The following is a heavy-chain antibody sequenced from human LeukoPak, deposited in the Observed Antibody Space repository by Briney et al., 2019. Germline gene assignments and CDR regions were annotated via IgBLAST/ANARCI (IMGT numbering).Heavy chain of an antibody. D-gene: IGHD1-14*01. V-gene: IGHV4-39*01. J-gene: IGHJ4*02. CDR2: IYYSGST. Sequence: PSETLSLTCTVSGGSISSSSYYWGWIRQPPGKGLEWIGSIYYSGSTYYNPSLKSRVTISVDTSKNQFSLKLSSVTAADTAVYYCARQPGRLGLDYWGQGTLVTVSS. CDR3: ARQPGRLGLDY. CDR1: GGSISSSSYY.